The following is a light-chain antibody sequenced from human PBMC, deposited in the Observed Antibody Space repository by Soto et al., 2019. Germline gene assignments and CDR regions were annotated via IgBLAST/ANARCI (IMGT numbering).Light chain of an antibody. J-gene: IGKJ4*02. CDR2: KAS. CDR3: QQYDSSST. CDR1: QNIRSW. V-gene: IGKV1-5*03. Sequence: DIQLTQSPSTLSPSLGDRVTITCRASQNIRSWLAWYQQNPGKAPRLLIYKASSLESGVPSRFSGSGSGTEFTLTISSLQPDDSATYYCQQYDSSSTFGGGTKVDIK.